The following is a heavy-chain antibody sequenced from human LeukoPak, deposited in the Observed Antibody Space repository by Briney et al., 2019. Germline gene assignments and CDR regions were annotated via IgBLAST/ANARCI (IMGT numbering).Heavy chain of an antibody. J-gene: IGHJ4*02. CDR1: GFTFSNHG. V-gene: IGHV3-30*02. CDR3: VKGSGWYFDY. Sequence: GGSLRLSCAASGFTFSNHGMHWVRQAPGKGLEWVTFILFDGSNQYYADSVKGRFTISRDNSKNTLYLQMNSLRPDDTSVYYCVKGSGWYFDYWGQGDLVTVSS. D-gene: IGHD6-25*01. CDR2: ILFDGSNQ.